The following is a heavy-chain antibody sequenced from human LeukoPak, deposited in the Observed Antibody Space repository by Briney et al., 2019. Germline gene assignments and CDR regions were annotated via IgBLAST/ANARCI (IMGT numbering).Heavy chain of an antibody. J-gene: IGHJ4*02. CDR2: ISSSSSYI. D-gene: IGHD3-10*01. Sequence: GGSLRLSCAASGFTFSSYSMNWVRQAPGKGLEWVSSISSSSSYIYYADSMKGRFTISRDNAKNSLYLQMNSLRAEDTAVYYCARDLRGVILWGQGTLVTVSS. V-gene: IGHV3-21*01. CDR3: ARDLRGVIL. CDR1: GFTFSSYS.